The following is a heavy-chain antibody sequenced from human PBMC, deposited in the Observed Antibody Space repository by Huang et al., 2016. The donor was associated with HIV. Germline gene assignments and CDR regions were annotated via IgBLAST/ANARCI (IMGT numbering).Heavy chain of an antibody. CDR2: IYVSGSM. D-gene: IGHD2-15*01. J-gene: IGHJ4*02. Sequence: VQLQESGPGLVKPSETLSLTCTVSGGSISPHYWSWIRQPPGKGLEWIGRIYVSGSMNYNPALNSRVSMSLDTSKNQLSLKLTSVTAADTAVYYCARNEMDGYYPFDYWGQGTLVAVSS. CDR1: GGSISPHY. V-gene: IGHV4-59*11. CDR3: ARNEMDGYYPFDY.